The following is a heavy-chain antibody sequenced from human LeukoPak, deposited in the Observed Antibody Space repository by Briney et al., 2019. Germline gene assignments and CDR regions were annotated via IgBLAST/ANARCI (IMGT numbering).Heavy chain of an antibody. J-gene: IGHJ4*02. D-gene: IGHD3-22*01. CDR1: GYTFTSYG. CDR3: ARAELYYDSSGSTLSYFDY. Sequence: RASVKVSCKASGYTFTSYGISWVRQAPGQGLEWMGWISAYNGNTNYAQKLQGRVTMTTDTSTSTAYMELRSLRSDDTAVYYCARAELYYDSSGSTLSYFDYWGQGTLVTVSS. V-gene: IGHV1-18*01. CDR2: ISAYNGNT.